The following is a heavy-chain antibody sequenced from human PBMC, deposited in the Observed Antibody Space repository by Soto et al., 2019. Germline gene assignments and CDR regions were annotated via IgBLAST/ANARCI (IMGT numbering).Heavy chain of an antibody. V-gene: IGHV4-59*01. CDR1: GCSISSYY. CDR3: ARGITGTTFRFDP. J-gene: IGHJ5*02. Sequence: SETLSLTCTVSGCSISSYYWSWIRQPPGKGLEWIGYIYYSGSTNYNPSLKSRVTISVDTSKNQFSLKLSSVTAADTAVYYCARGITGTTFRFDPWGQGTLVTVSS. CDR2: IYYSGST. D-gene: IGHD1-7*01.